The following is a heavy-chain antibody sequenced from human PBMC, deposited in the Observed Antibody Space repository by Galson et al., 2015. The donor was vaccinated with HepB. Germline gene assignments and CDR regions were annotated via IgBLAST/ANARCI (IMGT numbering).Heavy chain of an antibody. D-gene: IGHD3-22*01. CDR1: GFTFSNAW. J-gene: IGHJ4*02. CDR2: IKSKTDGGTT. CDR3: TTDLESWLWGAVDDY. Sequence: SLRLSCAASGFTFSNAWMNWVRQAPGKGLEWVGRIKSKTDGGTTDYAAPVKGRFTISRDDSKNTLYLQMNSLKTEDTAVYYCTTDLESWLWGAVDDYWGQGTLVTVSS. V-gene: IGHV3-15*07.